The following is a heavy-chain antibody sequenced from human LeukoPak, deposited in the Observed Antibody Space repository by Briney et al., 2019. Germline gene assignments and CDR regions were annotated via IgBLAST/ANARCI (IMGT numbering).Heavy chain of an antibody. J-gene: IGHJ6*03. D-gene: IGHD6-6*01. CDR1: GFTFSSYA. V-gene: IGHV3-23*01. CDR3: AKDRIAARPPYYYMDV. CDR2: ISGSGGST. Sequence: GESLRLSCAASGFTFSSYAMSWVRQAPGKGLEWVSAISGSGGSTYYADSVKGRFTISRDNSKNTLYLQMNSLRAEDTAVYYCAKDRIAARPPYYYMDVWGKGTTVTVSS.